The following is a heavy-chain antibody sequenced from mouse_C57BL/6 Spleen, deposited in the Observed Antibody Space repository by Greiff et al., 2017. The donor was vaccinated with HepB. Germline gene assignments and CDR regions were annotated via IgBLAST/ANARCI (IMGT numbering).Heavy chain of an antibody. CDR3: TTRSSEWYFDV. CDR2: IDPENGDT. D-gene: IGHD1-1*01. Sequence: EVQLQQSGAELVRPGASVKLSCTASGFNIKDDYMHWVKQRPEQGLEWIGWIDPENGDTEYASKFQGKATITADTSSNTAYLQLSSLTSEDTAVYYCTTRSSEWYFDVWGTGTTVTVSS. CDR1: GFNIKDDY. V-gene: IGHV14-4*01. J-gene: IGHJ1*03.